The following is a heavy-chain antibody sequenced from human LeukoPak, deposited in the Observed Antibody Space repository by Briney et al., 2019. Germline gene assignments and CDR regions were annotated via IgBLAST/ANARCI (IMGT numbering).Heavy chain of an antibody. CDR2: INWSSGSI. D-gene: IGHD6-6*01. Sequence: PGGSLRLSCAASGFTFDDYAMHWVRQAPGKGLEWVSGINWSSGSIGYADSVKGRFTISRDNAKNSLYLQMNSLRAEDTAVYYCALVPGRLDAFDIWGQGTMVTVSS. V-gene: IGHV3-9*01. J-gene: IGHJ3*02. CDR1: GFTFDDYA. CDR3: ALVPGRLDAFDI.